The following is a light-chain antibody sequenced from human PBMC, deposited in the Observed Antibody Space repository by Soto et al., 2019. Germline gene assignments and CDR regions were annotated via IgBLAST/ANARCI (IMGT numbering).Light chain of an antibody. J-gene: IGKJ1*01. CDR1: QSVSSRY. CDR3: HQYCSAPWT. V-gene: IGKV3-20*01. CDR2: RAS. Sequence: EIVLPQSPGTLSLSPGERATLSCRASQSVSSRYLAWYPQKPGKTPRLHIYRASSRATGIPDRFSGSGSGSDFSVTINRLEPDDFAVYYWHQYCSAPWTFGQETKVEIK.